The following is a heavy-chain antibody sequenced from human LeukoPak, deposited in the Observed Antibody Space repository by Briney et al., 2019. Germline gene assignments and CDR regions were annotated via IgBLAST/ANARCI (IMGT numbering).Heavy chain of an antibody. J-gene: IGHJ4*02. CDR3: ARSFAYYYDSSGYGFDY. CDR1: GGSISNYY. CDR2: IYYSGST. Sequence: SETLSLTCTVSGGSISNYYWSWIRQPPGKGLEWIGYIYYSGSTNYNPSLKSRVTISVDTSKNQFSLKLSSVTAADTAVYYCARSFAYYYDSSGYGFDYWGQGTLVTVSS. V-gene: IGHV4-59*01. D-gene: IGHD3-22*01.